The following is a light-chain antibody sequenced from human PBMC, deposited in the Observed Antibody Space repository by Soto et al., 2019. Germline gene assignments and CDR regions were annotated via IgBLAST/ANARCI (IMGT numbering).Light chain of an antibody. CDR3: AAWDDRLSGRV. Sequence: QSVLTQPPSVSGAPGQRVTISCTGSSSSIGAGYDVHWYQQRPGTAPKLLIFGNSNRPSGVPDRFSGSKSGTSASLTISGLRSEDEADYYCAAWDDRLSGRVFGGGTKLTVL. CDR1: SSSIGAGYD. CDR2: GNS. V-gene: IGLV1-40*01. J-gene: IGLJ3*02.